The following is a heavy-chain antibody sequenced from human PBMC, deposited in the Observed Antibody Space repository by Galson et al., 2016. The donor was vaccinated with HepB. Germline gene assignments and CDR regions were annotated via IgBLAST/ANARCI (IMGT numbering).Heavy chain of an antibody. Sequence: SLRLSCAASGFTFSNYAMHWVRQAPGKGLEWVAVESFDGRKKYYADSMKGRFTISRDNAKNTLYLQMNSLRAEDTAVYYCTRAATVDQDFYYYAMDVWGQGTTVTVSS. D-gene: IGHD4-23*01. J-gene: IGHJ6*02. V-gene: IGHV3-30*04. CDR3: TRAATVDQDFYYYAMDV. CDR1: GFTFSNYA. CDR2: ESFDGRKK.